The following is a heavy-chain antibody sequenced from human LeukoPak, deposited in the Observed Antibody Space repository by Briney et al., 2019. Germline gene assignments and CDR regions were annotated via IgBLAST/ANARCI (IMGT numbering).Heavy chain of an antibody. Sequence: ASVKVSCKASRGTFSSYAISWVRQAPGQGLEWMGRIIPILGIANYAQKFQGRVTITADKSTSTAYVELSSLRSEDTAVYYCARDMGFTPYWGQGTLVTVSS. J-gene: IGHJ4*02. CDR2: IIPILGIA. CDR1: RGTFSSYA. V-gene: IGHV1-69*04. CDR3: ARDMGFTPY. D-gene: IGHD3-10*01.